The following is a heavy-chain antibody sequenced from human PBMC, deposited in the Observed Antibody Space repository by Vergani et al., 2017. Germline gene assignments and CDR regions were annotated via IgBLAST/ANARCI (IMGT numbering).Heavy chain of an antibody. V-gene: IGHV3-7*01. CDR3: ARTESFILRYFHWAL. Sequence: EVLLVESGGGLVQPGESLRLSCTASGFTFSDFWMTWVRQVPGKGLEWVANIMPDGSATMYADSLRGRFSISRDNAKNSLHLHMSSLRVEDTAVYFCARTESFILRYFHWALWGQGTLVTVSS. CDR1: GFTFSDFW. CDR2: IMPDGSAT. D-gene: IGHD3-9*01. J-gene: IGHJ4*03.